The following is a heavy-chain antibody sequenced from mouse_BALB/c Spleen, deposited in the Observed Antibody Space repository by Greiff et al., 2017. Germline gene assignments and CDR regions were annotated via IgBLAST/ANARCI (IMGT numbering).Heavy chain of an antibody. Sequence: EVMLVESGGGLVQPGGSRKLSCAASGFTFSSFGMHWVRQAPEKGLEWVAYISSGSSTIYYADTVKGRFTISRDNPKNTLFLQMTSLRSEDTAMYCCARSNYDNAMDYWGQGTSVTVSS. CDR3: ARSNYDNAMDY. D-gene: IGHD2-4*01. CDR1: GFTFSSFG. CDR2: ISSGSSTI. J-gene: IGHJ4*01. V-gene: IGHV5-17*02.